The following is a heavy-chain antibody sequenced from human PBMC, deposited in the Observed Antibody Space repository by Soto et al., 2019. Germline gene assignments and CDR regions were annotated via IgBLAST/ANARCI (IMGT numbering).Heavy chain of an antibody. V-gene: IGHV3-30-3*01. CDR2: ISYDGNDK. D-gene: IGHD2-2*01. Sequence: GGSLRLSCAASRFTFSNFAMHWVRQAPGKGLEWVAVISYDGNDKYHADSVKGRFTVSRDNSKNTLYVQMNSLRPEDTAIYYCVRYGTTTVPAGFDYWGQGALVTVSS. CDR1: RFTFSNFA. CDR3: VRYGTTTVPAGFDY. J-gene: IGHJ4*02.